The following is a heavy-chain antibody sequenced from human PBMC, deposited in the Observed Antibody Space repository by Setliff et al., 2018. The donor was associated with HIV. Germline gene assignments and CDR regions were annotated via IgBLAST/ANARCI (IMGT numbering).Heavy chain of an antibody. CDR2: ITSGSDIV. V-gene: IGHV3-48*04. Sequence: PGESLKISCVASGFTFSSYAMHWVRQAPGKGLEWVSYITSGSDIVYYADSVKGRFTLSRDNARNSLYLQMNSLRVEDTAVYYCVRDFHDSSGYSDFWGQGTLVTVSS. CDR1: GFTFSSYA. D-gene: IGHD3-22*01. CDR3: VRDFHDSSGYSDF. J-gene: IGHJ4*02.